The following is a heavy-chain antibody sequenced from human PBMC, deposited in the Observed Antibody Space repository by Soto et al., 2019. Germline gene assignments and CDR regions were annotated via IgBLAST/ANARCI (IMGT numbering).Heavy chain of an antibody. CDR2: IYYSWST. Sequence: SETLSLTCTVSGDSISSGGFYWSWIRQLTGKGLEWIEYIYYSWSTYYNPSLKSRVTISVDTSKNQFSLNLSSVTAADTAVYSCVILLILTPMRGTKLDPWAQGIRVSV. D-gene: IGHD3-22*01. CDR1: GDSISSGGFY. V-gene: IGHV4-31*03. CDR3: VILLILTPMRGTKLDP. J-gene: IGHJ5*02.